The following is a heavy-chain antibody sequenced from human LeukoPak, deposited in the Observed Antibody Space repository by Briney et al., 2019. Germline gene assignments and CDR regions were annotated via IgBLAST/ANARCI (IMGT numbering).Heavy chain of an antibody. CDR1: GFTFSSHW. D-gene: IGHD1-26*01. CDR2: IKSDGITT. J-gene: IGHJ4*02. V-gene: IGHV3-74*01. CDR3: ARGATYAYYLDF. Sequence: GGSLRLSCAASGFTFSSHWMHWVRQAPGKGLVWVSRIKSDGITTNYADFVRGRFTISRDNAKNTLYLQINSLRAEDTAVYYCARGATYAYYLDFWGQGSLVTVSS.